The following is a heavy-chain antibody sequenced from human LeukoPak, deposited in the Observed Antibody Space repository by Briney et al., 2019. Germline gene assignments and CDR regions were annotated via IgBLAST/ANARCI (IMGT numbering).Heavy chain of an antibody. V-gene: IGHV4-39*01. Sequence: SETLSLTCTVSGGSISSSSYYWGWIRQPPGKGLEWIGSIYYSGSTYYNPSLKSRVTISVDTSKNQFSLKLSSVTAADTAVYYCARNSCPSGSCYDNRGYFDYWGQGTLVTVSS. D-gene: IGHD2-15*01. CDR2: IYYSGST. J-gene: IGHJ4*02. CDR1: GGSISSSSYY. CDR3: ARNSCPSGSCYDNRGYFDY.